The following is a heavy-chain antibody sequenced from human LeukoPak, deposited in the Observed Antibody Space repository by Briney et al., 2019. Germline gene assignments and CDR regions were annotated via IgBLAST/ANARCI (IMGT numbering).Heavy chain of an antibody. Sequence: ASVKVSCKASGYNFIVYYIHWLRQAPGHGLEWMGWIDPRTGDTHYAQQFRGRFSLTRDTSSSTAYMDLSRLTSDDTAIYFCAKDWEMRYWLGGFDSWGQGTLLTVSS. V-gene: IGHV1-2*02. CDR2: IDPRTGDT. J-gene: IGHJ4*02. CDR1: GYNFIVYY. D-gene: IGHD2-15*01. CDR3: AKDWEMRYWLGGFDS.